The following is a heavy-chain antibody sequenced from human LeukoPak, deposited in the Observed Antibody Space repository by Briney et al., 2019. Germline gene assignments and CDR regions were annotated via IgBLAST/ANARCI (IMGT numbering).Heavy chain of an antibody. V-gene: IGHV4-59*01. J-gene: IGHJ4*02. CDR1: GGSISSYY. Sequence: SETLSLTCTVPGGSISSYYWSWIRQPPGKGLEWIGYIYYSGSTNYNPHLKSRVTISVDTSKSQVSLKLSSVTAADTAVYYCARVKYYYDSSGYNRNYFDYWGQGTLVTVSS. CDR2: IYYSGST. CDR3: ARVKYYYDSSGYNRNYFDY. D-gene: IGHD3-22*01.